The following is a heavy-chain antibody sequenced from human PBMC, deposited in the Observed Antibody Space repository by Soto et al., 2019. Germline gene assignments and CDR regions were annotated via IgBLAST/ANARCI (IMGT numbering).Heavy chain of an antibody. D-gene: IGHD2-2*01. Sequence: PSETLSLTCTISGGSISSNNHYWSWIRQYPGQGPEWIGYIHYSGSTYYNPSLESRVTISVDTSKNQFSLNLNSVTAADTAVFYCAREVIAPAASDAFDIWGQGTMVTVSS. CDR3: AREVIAPAASDAFDI. J-gene: IGHJ3*02. V-gene: IGHV4-31*03. CDR1: GGSISSNNHY. CDR2: IHYSGST.